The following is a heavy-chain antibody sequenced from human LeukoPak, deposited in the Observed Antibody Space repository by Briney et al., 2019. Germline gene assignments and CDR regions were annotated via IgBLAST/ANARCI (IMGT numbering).Heavy chain of an antibody. CDR2: TYSGGST. J-gene: IGHJ4*02. CDR3: ARAPGSSGFGLYFDY. CDR1: GGSISGYY. V-gene: IGHV3-66*01. D-gene: IGHD3-22*01. Sequence: ETLSLTCTVSGGSISGYYWSWVRQAPGKGLEWVSVTYSGGSTYYADSVKGRFTISRDNSKNTLYLQMNSLRAEDTAVYYCARAPGSSGFGLYFDYWGQGTLVTVSS.